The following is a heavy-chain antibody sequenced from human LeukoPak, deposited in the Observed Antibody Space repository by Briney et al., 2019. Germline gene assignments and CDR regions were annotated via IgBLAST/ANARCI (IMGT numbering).Heavy chain of an antibody. CDR2: VNHSGST. J-gene: IGHJ5*02. V-gene: IGHV4-34*01. CDR1: GGSFSGYY. D-gene: IGHD2-15*01. Sequence: SETLSLTCAVYGGSFSGYYWSWLRQPPGKGLEWIGEVNHSGSTNYNPSLKSRVTISVDTSKNQFSLKLSSVTAADTAVYYCARGSQLEIVVINWFDPWGQGTLVTVSS. CDR3: ARGSQLEIVVINWFDP.